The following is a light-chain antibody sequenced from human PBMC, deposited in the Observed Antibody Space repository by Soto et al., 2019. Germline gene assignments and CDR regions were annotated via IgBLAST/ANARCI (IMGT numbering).Light chain of an antibody. V-gene: IGKV3-20*01. CDR3: QQYSSSPWT. CDR2: GAS. Sequence: EIVLTQSPGTLSLSPGERATLSCRASQSVSSDYLAWYQQRPGQAPRLVIYGASSRATGIPDRFSGSGSGTDFTLIVSRREPEDFAVYYCQQYSSSPWTFGQGTKVEIK. J-gene: IGKJ1*01. CDR1: QSVSSDY.